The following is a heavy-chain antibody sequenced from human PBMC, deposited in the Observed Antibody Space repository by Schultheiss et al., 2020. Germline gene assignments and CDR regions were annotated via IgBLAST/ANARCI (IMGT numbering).Heavy chain of an antibody. CDR3: ARDRGGDNWNSEALDY. D-gene: IGHD1-7*01. CDR1: GYTFSTYA. Sequence: ASVKVSCKASGYTFSTYAMHWVRQAPGQRLEWMGWINAGNGNTKYSQKFQGRVTITADKSTSTAYMELSSLRSEDTAVYYCARDRGGDNWNSEALDYWGQGTLVTVSS. J-gene: IGHJ4*02. V-gene: IGHV1-3*01. CDR2: INAGNGNT.